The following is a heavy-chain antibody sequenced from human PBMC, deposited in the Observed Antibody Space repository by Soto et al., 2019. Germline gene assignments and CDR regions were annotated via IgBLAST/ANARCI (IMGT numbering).Heavy chain of an antibody. CDR1: GFTLRSYW. D-gene: IGHD5-12*01. CDR2: IKTDASEK. CDR3: AKGSIEYSASVDH. Sequence: EEQLVASGGGLVQPGGSLRLSCAASGFTLRSYWMSWVRQAPGKGLEWLATIKTDASEKKYVDSVKGRFTVSRDNAKNSLYLQMDSLRADDTAIYFCAKGSIEYSASVDHWGQGTLVLVSS. V-gene: IGHV3-7*03. J-gene: IGHJ4*02.